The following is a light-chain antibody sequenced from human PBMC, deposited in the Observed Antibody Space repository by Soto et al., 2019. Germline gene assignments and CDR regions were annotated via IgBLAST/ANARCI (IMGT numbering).Light chain of an antibody. CDR2: DVS. Sequence: QSALTQPASVSGSPGQSITISCTGTSSDVGGYNYVSWYQQHPGKAPKLMIYDVSNRPSGVSNRFSGSKSGNTASLTISGLTDEDEADYYCSSYTSSSSLLVFGGGTKLTVL. CDR3: SSYTSSSSLLV. J-gene: IGLJ2*01. CDR1: SSDVGGYNY. V-gene: IGLV2-14*01.